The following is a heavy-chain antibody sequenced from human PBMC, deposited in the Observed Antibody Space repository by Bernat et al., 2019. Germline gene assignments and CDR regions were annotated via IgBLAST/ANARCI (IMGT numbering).Heavy chain of an antibody. CDR1: GGSISDSTYY. Sequence: QLQLQESGPGLVKPSETLSLTCTVSGGSISDSTYYWLWIRQPPGKGLEWVGTIDYSRSTYYNPSLKSRVTISVDTSKNQFSLKLNSVTATDTAVYYCAGRPTRGRFDPWGQGTLVTVSS. J-gene: IGHJ5*02. CDR2: IDYSRST. V-gene: IGHV4-39*01. D-gene: IGHD3-10*01. CDR3: AGRPTRGRFDP.